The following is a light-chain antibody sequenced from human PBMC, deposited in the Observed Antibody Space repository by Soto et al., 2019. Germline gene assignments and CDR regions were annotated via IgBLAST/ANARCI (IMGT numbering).Light chain of an antibody. CDR2: GAS. Sequence: EIVMRQSPATLSVSPGERVTLSCRASQSVSSNLAWYQQKPGQAPRLLIYGASTRATGIPARFSGSGSGTEFTLTINSLQSEDFAVYYCQQYNKWPPWTFGQGTKV. V-gene: IGKV3-15*01. J-gene: IGKJ1*01. CDR1: QSVSSN. CDR3: QQYNKWPPWT.